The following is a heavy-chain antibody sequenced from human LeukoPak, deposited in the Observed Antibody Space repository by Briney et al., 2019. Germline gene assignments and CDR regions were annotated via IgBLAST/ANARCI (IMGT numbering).Heavy chain of an antibody. CDR3: VRVWGHSGYDYFPFDY. Sequence: GGSLRLSCAASGFTFSSYAMHWVRQAPGKGLEWVAVISYDGSNKYYADSVKGRFTISRDNSKNTLYLQMNSLRAEDTAMYYCVRVWGHSGYDYFPFDYWGQGTLVTVSS. V-gene: IGHV3-30-3*01. CDR1: GFTFSSYA. J-gene: IGHJ4*02. D-gene: IGHD5-12*01. CDR2: ISYDGSNK.